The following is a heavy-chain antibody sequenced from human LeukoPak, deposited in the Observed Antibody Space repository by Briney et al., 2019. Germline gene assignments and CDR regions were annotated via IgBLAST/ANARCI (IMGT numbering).Heavy chain of an antibody. Sequence: PSETLSLTCTVSGYSISSGYYWAWIRQPPGKGLEWIGSIYHSGSTYYNPSLKSRVTTSIDTSKSQFSLNLSSVTAADTAVYFCARDPDYYDPGYWGQGTLVTVSS. CDR3: ARDPDYYDPGY. D-gene: IGHD3-22*01. CDR2: IYHSGST. CDR1: GYSISSGYY. V-gene: IGHV4-38-2*02. J-gene: IGHJ4*02.